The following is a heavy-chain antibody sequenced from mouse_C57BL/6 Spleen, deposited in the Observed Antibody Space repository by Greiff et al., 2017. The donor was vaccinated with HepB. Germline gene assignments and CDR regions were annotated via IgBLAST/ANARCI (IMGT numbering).Heavy chain of an antibody. V-gene: IGHV1-74*01. CDR1: GYTFTSYW. D-gene: IGHD3-2*02. CDR3: AIPAQFYYFDY. CDR2: IHPSDSAI. Sequence: QVQLQQPGAELVKPGASVKLSCKASGYTFTSYWMHWVRQSPGKGLEWVGRIHPSDSAINYKQTFKGKSTMTGDKSSSTAYMQLTSLTSEDTAMYYCAIPAQFYYFDYWGQGTTLTVSS. J-gene: IGHJ2*01.